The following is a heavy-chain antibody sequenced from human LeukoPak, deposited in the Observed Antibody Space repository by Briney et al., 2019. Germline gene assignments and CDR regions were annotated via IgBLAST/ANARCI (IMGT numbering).Heavy chain of an antibody. CDR2: ISSSSSSYI. V-gene: IGHV3-21*01. CDR1: GFTFSSYS. CDR3: ARDLRRLWFGELLYDTLYYFDY. J-gene: IGHJ4*02. D-gene: IGHD3-10*01. Sequence: GGSLRLSCAASGFTFSSYSMNWVRQAPGKGLEWVSSISSSSSSYIYYADSVKGRFTISRDNAKNSLYLQMNSLRAEDTAVYYCARDLRRLWFGELLYDTLYYFDYWGQGTLVTVSS.